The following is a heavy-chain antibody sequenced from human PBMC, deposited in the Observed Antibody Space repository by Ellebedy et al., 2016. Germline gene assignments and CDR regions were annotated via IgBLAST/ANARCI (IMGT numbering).Heavy chain of an antibody. J-gene: IGHJ4*02. Sequence: GGSLRLSCAASGFPFSTYAIHWVRQAPGKGPEWVAVIWSDGTKKYYTDSVRGRFTISRDTSKNTLYMQMDSLRAEDTAVYYCTRGGAVAGGFDYWGQGTLVTVSS. V-gene: IGHV3-33*08. CDR3: TRGGAVAGGFDY. CDR1: GFPFSTYA. D-gene: IGHD6-19*01. CDR2: IWSDGTKK.